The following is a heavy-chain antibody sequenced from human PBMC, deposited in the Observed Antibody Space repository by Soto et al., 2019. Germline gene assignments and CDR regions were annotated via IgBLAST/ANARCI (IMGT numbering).Heavy chain of an antibody. Sequence: GGSLRLSCAASGFTFSDFWMHWVRQVPGKGLVWVARMNIDGSITTYADSVKGRSTISRDNAKNTLYLQMNSLRADDTAIYYCVRGLAAAGIDYWGPGTLVTVSS. CDR3: VRGLAAAGIDY. CDR1: GFTFSDFW. CDR2: MNIDGSIT. J-gene: IGHJ4*02. D-gene: IGHD6-13*01. V-gene: IGHV3-74*01.